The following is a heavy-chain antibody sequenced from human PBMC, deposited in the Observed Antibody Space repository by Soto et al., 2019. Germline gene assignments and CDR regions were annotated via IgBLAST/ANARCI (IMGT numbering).Heavy chain of an antibody. V-gene: IGHV3-30-3*01. CDR2: ISYDGSNK. J-gene: IGHJ6*02. CDR1: GFTFSSYA. CDR3: ARAMVQWLTTYYYYYGMDV. Sequence: QVQLVESGGGVVQPGRSLRLSCAASGFTFSSYAMHWGRQAPGKWLEWVAVISYDGSNKYYADSVKGRFTISRDNSKNTLYLQMNSLRAEDTAGYYCARAMVQWLTTYYYYYGMDVWGQGTTVSVSS. D-gene: IGHD6-19*01.